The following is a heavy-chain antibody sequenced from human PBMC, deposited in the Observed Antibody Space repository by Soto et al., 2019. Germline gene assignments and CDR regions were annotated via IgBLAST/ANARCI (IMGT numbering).Heavy chain of an antibody. D-gene: IGHD1-1*01. J-gene: IGHJ4*02. CDR1: GYTLTSYA. Sequence: ASVKVSCKASGYTLTSYAMHWVRQAPGQRLEWMGWINAGNGNTKYSQKFQGRVTITRDTSASTAYMELSSLRSEDTAVYYCARPTSGKTFDYWGQGTLVTVSS. V-gene: IGHV1-3*01. CDR2: INAGNGNT. CDR3: ARPTSGKTFDY.